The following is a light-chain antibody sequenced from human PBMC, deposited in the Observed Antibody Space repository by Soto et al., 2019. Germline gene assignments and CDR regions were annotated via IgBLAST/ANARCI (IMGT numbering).Light chain of an antibody. CDR2: GAS. V-gene: IGKV3-20*01. J-gene: IGKJ2*01. CDR3: QQYGSTPPPYT. CDR1: QSVSSSY. Sequence: EIVLTQSPGTLSLSPGERATLSCRASQSVSSSYLAWSQQKPGRAPRLLIYGASSRATGSPDRFSGSGSGTDFTLTISRLEPEDFAVYYWQQYGSTPPPYTFGQGTKLEIK.